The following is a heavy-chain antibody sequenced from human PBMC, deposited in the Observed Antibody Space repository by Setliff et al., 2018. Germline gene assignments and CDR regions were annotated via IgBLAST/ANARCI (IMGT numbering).Heavy chain of an antibody. CDR3: ARGYYDILTGYYIGY. J-gene: IGHJ4*02. Sequence: TLSLTCTVSGGSISSGDYYWSWIRQPPGKGLEWIGYIYYSGSTYYNPSLKSRVTISVDTSKNQFSLKLSSVTAADTAVYYCARGYYDILTGYYIGYWGQGTLVTSPQ. V-gene: IGHV4-30-4*08. CDR1: GGSISSGDYY. D-gene: IGHD3-9*01. CDR2: IYYSGST.